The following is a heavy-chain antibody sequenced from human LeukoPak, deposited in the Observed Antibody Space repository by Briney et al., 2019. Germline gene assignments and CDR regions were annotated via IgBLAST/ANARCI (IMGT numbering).Heavy chain of an antibody. J-gene: IGHJ4*02. CDR2: IWYDGSNK. CDR1: GFTFSSYS. V-gene: IGHV3-33*08. CDR3: ARDAYYHDASGSYSVY. D-gene: IGHD3-22*01. Sequence: GGSLRLSCAASGFTFSSYSMNWVRQAPGKGLEWVALIWYDGSNKYYADSVKGRFTISRDNSKNTVYLQMNSLRAEDTAVYFCARDAYYHDASGSYSVYWGQGTLVTVS.